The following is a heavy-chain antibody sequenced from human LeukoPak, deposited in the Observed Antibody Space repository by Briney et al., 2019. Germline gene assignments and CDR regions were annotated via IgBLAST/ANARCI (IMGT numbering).Heavy chain of an antibody. J-gene: IGHJ5*02. Sequence: SETLSLTCTVSGGSISSYYWSWIRQPPGKGLEWIGYIYYSGSTNYNPSLKSRVTISVDTSKNQFSLKLSSVTAADTAVYYCARGGITMVRGVIRFDPWGEGTLVTVSS. CDR1: GGSISSYY. CDR3: ARGGITMVRGVIRFDP. D-gene: IGHD3-10*01. CDR2: IYYSGST. V-gene: IGHV4-59*01.